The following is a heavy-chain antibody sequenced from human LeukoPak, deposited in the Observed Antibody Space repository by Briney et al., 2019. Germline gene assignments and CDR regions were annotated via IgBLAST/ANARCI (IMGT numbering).Heavy chain of an antibody. J-gene: IGHJ4*02. D-gene: IGHD6-19*01. CDR2: ISAYNGNT. CDR3: ARKVYSSGWYDRDY. V-gene: IGHV1-18*01. Sequence: ASVKVSCKASGYTFTSYGISWVRQAPGQGLEWMEWISAYNGNTNYAQKLQGRVTMTTDTSTSTAYMELRSLRSDDTAVYYCARKVYSSGWYDRDYWGQGTLVTVSS. CDR1: GYTFTSYG.